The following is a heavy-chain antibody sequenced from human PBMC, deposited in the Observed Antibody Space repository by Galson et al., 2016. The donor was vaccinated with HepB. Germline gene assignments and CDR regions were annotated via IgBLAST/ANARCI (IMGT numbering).Heavy chain of an antibody. J-gene: IGHJ4*02. CDR2: ISGSADHT. CDR1: GFTFGSFA. CDR3: ARLTLPGICCYFYY. D-gene: IGHD2-8*01. Sequence: SLRLSCAASGFTFGSFAMSWVRQAPGRGLEWIASISGSADHTYYADSVKGRFTISRDTYKTVYLQMNSLRAEDTAIYYCARLTLPGICCYFYYWGQGTLVTVSS. V-gene: IGHV3-23*01.